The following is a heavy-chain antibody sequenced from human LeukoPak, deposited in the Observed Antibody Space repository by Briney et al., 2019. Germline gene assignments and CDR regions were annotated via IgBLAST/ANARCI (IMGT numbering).Heavy chain of an antibody. CDR1: GGSFSGYY. Sequence: PSETLSLTCAVYGGSFSGYYWSWIRQHPGKGLEWIGYIYYSGSTYYNPSLKSRVTISVDTSKNQFSLKLSSVTAADTAVYYCAREYYYDSSGYYSVWGQGTLVTVSS. J-gene: IGHJ4*02. CDR2: IYYSGST. D-gene: IGHD3-22*01. V-gene: IGHV4-31*11. CDR3: AREYYYDSSGYYSV.